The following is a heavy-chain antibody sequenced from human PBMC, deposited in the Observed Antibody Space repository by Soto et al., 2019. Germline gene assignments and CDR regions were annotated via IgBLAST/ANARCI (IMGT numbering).Heavy chain of an antibody. CDR2: INAGNGNT. D-gene: IGHD3-22*01. Sequence: ASVKVSCKASGYTFTSYAMHWVRQAPGQRLEWMGWINAGNGNTKYSQKFQGRVTITRDTSASTAYMELSSLRAEDTAVYYCARSRISGGFYSPDFRGQGTLVTVSS. J-gene: IGHJ4*02. CDR1: GYTFTSYA. CDR3: ARSRISGGFYSPDF. V-gene: IGHV1-3*01.